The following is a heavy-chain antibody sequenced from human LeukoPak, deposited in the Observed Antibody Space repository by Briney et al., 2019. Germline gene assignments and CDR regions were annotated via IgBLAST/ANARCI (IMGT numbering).Heavy chain of an antibody. CDR2: INQDGSER. V-gene: IGHV3-7*01. CDR3: ARAVAARSFYFDY. J-gene: IGHJ4*02. D-gene: IGHD4-23*01. CDR1: EFTFSDYY. Sequence: GGSLRLSCVASEFTFSDYYINWIRQAPGKGLEWVANINQDGSERYLVDSVKGRFTISRDNVKNSLFLQMNSLRAEDTAVYYCARAVAARSFYFDYWGQGTLVTVSS.